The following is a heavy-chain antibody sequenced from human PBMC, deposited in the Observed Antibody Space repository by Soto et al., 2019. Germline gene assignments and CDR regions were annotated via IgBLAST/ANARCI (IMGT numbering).Heavy chain of an antibody. CDR2: IYHTGST. J-gene: IGHJ4*02. CDR3: ARYRFIGNKWSKFDY. D-gene: IGHD3-16*02. CDR1: GVTVSSDAYY. V-gene: IGHV4-31*03. Sequence: PSETLSLTCTVSGVTVSSDAYYWSWIRQHPGKGLEWIGNIYHTGSTYYSPSLKSRVAISLDTSKNQFSLTLTSVTAADTAVYYCARYRFIGNKWSKFDYWGQGTLVTVSS.